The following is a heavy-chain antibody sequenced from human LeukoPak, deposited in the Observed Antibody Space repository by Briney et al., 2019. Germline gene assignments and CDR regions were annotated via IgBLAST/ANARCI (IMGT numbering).Heavy chain of an antibody. V-gene: IGHV4-61*01. Sequence: PSETLSLTCTFSSGSVSSGSYYWSWIRQPPGKGLEWIGCFYYSGSTNYNPSLRNRVTISVDTSKNQFSLQLTSVTAADTAVYYCARGGIQLPDYWGQGTLVTVSS. CDR1: SGSVSSGSYY. D-gene: IGHD1-26*01. CDR3: ARGGIQLPDY. J-gene: IGHJ4*02. CDR2: FYYSGST.